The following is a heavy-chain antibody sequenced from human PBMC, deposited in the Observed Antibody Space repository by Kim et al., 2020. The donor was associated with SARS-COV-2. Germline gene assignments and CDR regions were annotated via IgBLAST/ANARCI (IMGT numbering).Heavy chain of an antibody. CDR3: ARQRRDYGGNSGARWFDP. V-gene: IGHV5-51*01. CDR1: GYSFTSYW. D-gene: IGHD4-17*01. CDR2: IYPGDSDT. Sequence: GESLKISCKGSGYSFTSYWIGWVRQMPGKGLEWMGIIYPGDSDTRYSPSFQGQVTISADKSISTAYLQWSSLKASDTAMYYCARQRRDYGGNSGARWFDPWGQGTLVTVSS. J-gene: IGHJ5*02.